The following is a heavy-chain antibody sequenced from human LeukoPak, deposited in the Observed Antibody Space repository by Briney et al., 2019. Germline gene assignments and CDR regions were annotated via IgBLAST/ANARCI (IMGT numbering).Heavy chain of an antibody. J-gene: IGHJ4*02. CDR2: IYYSGST. D-gene: IGHD4-23*01. Sequence: PSETLSLTCTVSGGSISSYYWSWLRQPPGKGLEWIGYIYYSGSTNYNPSLKSRVTISVDTSKNQFSLKLSSVTAADTAVYYCARGPNYGGNSKDFDYWGQGTLVTVSS. CDR1: GGSISSYY. V-gene: IGHV4-59*12. CDR3: ARGPNYGGNSKDFDY.